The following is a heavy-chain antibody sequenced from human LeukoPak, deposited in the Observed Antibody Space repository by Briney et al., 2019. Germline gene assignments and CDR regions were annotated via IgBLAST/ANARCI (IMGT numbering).Heavy chain of an antibody. CDR1: GYTFTSYA. Sequence: ASVKVSCKASGYTFTSYAMNWVRQAPGQGLEWMGWINTNTGNPTYAQGFTGRFVFSLDTSVSTAYLQISSLKAEDTAVYYCARGPFRSSFLGVGNWFDPWGQGTLVTVSS. CDR3: ARGPFRSSFLGVGNWFDP. CDR2: INTNTGNP. D-gene: IGHD6-6*01. V-gene: IGHV7-4-1*02. J-gene: IGHJ5*02.